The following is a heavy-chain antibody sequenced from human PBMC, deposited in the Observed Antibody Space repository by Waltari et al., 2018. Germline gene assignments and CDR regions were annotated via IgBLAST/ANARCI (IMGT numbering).Heavy chain of an antibody. CDR2: ISCDTGNA. CDR3: AIGPAFYYGMNV. V-gene: IGHV1-18*01. Sequence: QQQQSGAEVKKPGASVRVSCEAAGYSFTKSGITWVRQAPGQGLEWMGWISCDTGNANYAQKVQDRVSLTIQTSTKTAYMDLRSLKSDDTAIYYCAIGPAFYYGMNVWGQGTMVTVSS. CDR1: GYSFTKSG. J-gene: IGHJ6*02. D-gene: IGHD3-16*01.